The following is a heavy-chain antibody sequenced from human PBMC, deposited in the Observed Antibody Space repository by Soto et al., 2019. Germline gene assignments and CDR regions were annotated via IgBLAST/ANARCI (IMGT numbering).Heavy chain of an antibody. CDR1: GYSFTSYW. J-gene: IGHJ5*02. V-gene: IGHV5-51*01. CDR2: FYPGDSDT. Sequence: PGESLKISCKGSGYSFTSYWIGWVRQMPGKGLEWMGIFYPGDSDTRYSPSFQGQVTISADKSISTAYLQWSSLKASDTAMYYCARSHFSQLWSRPNWFDPWGQGTLVTVSS. CDR3: ARSHFSQLWSRPNWFDP. D-gene: IGHD5-18*01.